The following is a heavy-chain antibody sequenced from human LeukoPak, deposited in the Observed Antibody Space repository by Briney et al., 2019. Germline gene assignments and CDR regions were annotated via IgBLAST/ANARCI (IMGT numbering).Heavy chain of an antibody. Sequence: GGSLRLSCAASGFTFSSYAMHWVRQAPGRGLEWVAVIASDGRDKHCTDSVKGRFTISRDNSKNTLSLQMNSLRAEDTAVYYCARYRAAPNYFDFWGQGTLVTVSS. D-gene: IGHD6-13*01. CDR3: ARYRAAPNYFDF. CDR1: GFTFSSYA. CDR2: IASDGRDK. V-gene: IGHV3-30*03. J-gene: IGHJ4*02.